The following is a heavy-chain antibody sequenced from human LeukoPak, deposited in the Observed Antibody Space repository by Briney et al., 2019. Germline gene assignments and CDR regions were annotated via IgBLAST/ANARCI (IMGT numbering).Heavy chain of an antibody. CDR3: ARRAGIYSHPYDY. Sequence: GGSLRLSCAASGFTFHDYGMRWVRQAPGKGLEWVSFIYSDGSTYYADSVRGRFTISRDNSKNTVYLQMNSLRAEDTAVYYCARRAGIYSHPYDYWGQGTLVTVSS. CDR1: GFTFHDYG. V-gene: IGHV3-53*01. CDR2: IYSDGST. D-gene: IGHD1-14*01. J-gene: IGHJ4*02.